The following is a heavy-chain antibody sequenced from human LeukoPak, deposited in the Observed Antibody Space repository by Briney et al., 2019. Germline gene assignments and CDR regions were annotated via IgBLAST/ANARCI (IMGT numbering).Heavy chain of an antibody. D-gene: IGHD1-7*01. CDR2: INHSGST. J-gene: IGHJ4*02. CDR3: ARWVGNWNYGPRYFDY. V-gene: IGHV4-34*01. CDR1: GGSFSGYY. Sequence: SETLSLTCAVYGGSFSGYYWSWIRQPPGKGLEWIGEINHSGSTNYNPSLKSRVTISVDTSKNQFSLKLSSVTAADTAVYYCARWVGNWNYGPRYFDYWGQGTLVTVSS.